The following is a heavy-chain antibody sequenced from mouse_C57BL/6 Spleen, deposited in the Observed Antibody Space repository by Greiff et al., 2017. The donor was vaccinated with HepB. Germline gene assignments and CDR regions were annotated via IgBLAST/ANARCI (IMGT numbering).Heavy chain of an antibody. D-gene: IGHD2-3*01. V-gene: IGHV1-22*01. CDR3: AGGVYDGFDY. CDR2: INPNNGGT. CDR1: GYTFTDYN. J-gene: IGHJ2*01. Sequence: EVQLQQSGPELVKPGASVKMSCKASGYTFTDYNMHWVKQSHGKSLEWIGYINPNNGGTSYNQKFKGKATLTVNKSSSTAYMELRSLTSEDSAVYYCAGGVYDGFDYWGQGTTLTVSS.